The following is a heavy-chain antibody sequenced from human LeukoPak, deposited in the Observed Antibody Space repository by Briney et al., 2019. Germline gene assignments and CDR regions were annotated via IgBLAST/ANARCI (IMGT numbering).Heavy chain of an antibody. D-gene: IGHD2-2*01. CDR3: ARLDIVVVPAAPYYYYYMDV. Sequence: PSETLSLTCTVSGGSISSYYWSWIRQPPGKGLEWIGYIYTSGSTNYNPSLKSRVTISVDTSKNQFSLKLISVTAADTAVYYCARLDIVVVPAAPYYYYYMDVWGKGTTVTVSS. V-gene: IGHV4-4*09. CDR1: GGSISSYY. J-gene: IGHJ6*03. CDR2: IYTSGST.